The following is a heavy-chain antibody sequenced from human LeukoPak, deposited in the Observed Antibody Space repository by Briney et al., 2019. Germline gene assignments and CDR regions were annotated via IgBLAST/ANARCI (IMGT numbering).Heavy chain of an antibody. V-gene: IGHV4-39*01. CDR3: ARQSGRGPPLDF. Sequence: SETLSLTCSVSGFSIRSGSHYWGWVRQPPGQGLEWIGTVFYIGSTDSNPSLRSRLTISVDTSKNQFSLKLASVTAADTAVYFCARQSGRGPPLDFWGPGTLVIVSS. J-gene: IGHJ4*02. CDR1: GFSIRSGSHY. D-gene: IGHD1-26*01. CDR2: VFYIGST.